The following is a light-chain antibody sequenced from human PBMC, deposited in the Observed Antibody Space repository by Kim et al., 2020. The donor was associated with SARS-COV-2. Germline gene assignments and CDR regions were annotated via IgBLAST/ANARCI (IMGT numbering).Light chain of an antibody. CDR3: QQYDSYPYS. V-gene: IGKV1-5*03. CDR1: QDIRTW. Sequence: DILMTQSPSNLSASVGDRVTITCRASQDIRTWLAWYQQKPGKAPKILIYKASSLESGVSSRFSGSASGTEFSLTISSLQPEDFATYYCQQYDSYPYSFGQGNKLEI. CDR2: KAS. J-gene: IGKJ2*03.